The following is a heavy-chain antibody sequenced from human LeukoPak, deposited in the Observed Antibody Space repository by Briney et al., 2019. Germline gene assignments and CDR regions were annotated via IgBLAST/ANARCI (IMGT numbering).Heavy chain of an antibody. CDR2: IIPIFGTA. Sequence: SVKVSCKASGGTFSSYAISWVRQAPGQGLEWMGGIIPIFGTANYAQKFQGRVTITADESTSTAYMELSSLRSEDTAVYYCARDGGTMVRGVSSSPGRYYYYYMDVWGKGTTVTVSS. V-gene: IGHV1-69*13. CDR3: ARDGGTMVRGVSSSPGRYYYYYMDV. J-gene: IGHJ6*03. CDR1: GGTFSSYA. D-gene: IGHD3-10*01.